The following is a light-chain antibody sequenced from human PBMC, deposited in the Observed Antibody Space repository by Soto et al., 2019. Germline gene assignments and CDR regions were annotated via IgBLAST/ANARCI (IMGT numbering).Light chain of an antibody. CDR2: GAS. CDR1: QSISSGY. V-gene: IGKV3-20*01. Sequence: EVVLTQSPGTLSLSTGDTATLSCRATQSISSGYLAWYQQKPGQAPRLLIYGASSRANGIPDRFSGIGSGEDFTLTITGLEPDDFAVYYCQHYGSSTRTFGQGTKVDIK. J-gene: IGKJ1*01. CDR3: QHYGSSTRT.